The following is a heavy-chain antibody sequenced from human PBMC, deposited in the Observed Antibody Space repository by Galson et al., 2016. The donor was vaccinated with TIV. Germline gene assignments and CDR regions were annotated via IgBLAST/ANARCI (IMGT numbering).Heavy chain of an antibody. CDR1: GYTFTRHY. J-gene: IGHJ4*02. Sequence: SVKVSCKASGYTFTRHYMHWVRQAPGQGLEWMGIINTITGITTYAQNFKGRVTMTRDTSTSKVQMELSSLRSEDTAVYYCARWFDSSGYYYFDYWGQGSLITGSS. V-gene: IGHV1-46*01. CDR2: INTITGIT. CDR3: ARWFDSSGYYYFDY. D-gene: IGHD3-22*01.